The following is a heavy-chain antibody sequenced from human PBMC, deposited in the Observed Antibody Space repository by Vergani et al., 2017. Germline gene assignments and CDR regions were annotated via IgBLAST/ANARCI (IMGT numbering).Heavy chain of an antibody. D-gene: IGHD5-12*01. CDR3: ARDMSSGYDLRAGFDP. Sequence: EVQLVESGGGLVQPGGSLRLSCAASGFTFSSYWMSWVRQAPGKGLEWVGNIKQDGSEKSYVDSVKGRFTISRDNAKNSLYLQMNSLRAEDTAVYYWARDMSSGYDLRAGFDPWGQGTLVTVSS. CDR2: IKQDGSEK. CDR1: GFTFSSYW. J-gene: IGHJ5*02. V-gene: IGHV3-7*01.